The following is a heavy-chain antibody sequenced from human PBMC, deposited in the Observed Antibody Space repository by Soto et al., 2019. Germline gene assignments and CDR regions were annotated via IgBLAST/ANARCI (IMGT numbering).Heavy chain of an antibody. CDR3: AREARQWLEHDAFDI. CDR1: GFTFSSYW. Sequence: PGGSLRLSCAASGFTFSSYWMSWVRQAPGKGLERVANIKQEESEKYYVDSVKGQFTISRHNAKNSLYLQMNSLRAEDTAVYYCAREARQWLEHDAFDIWGQGTMVTVSS. J-gene: IGHJ3*02. D-gene: IGHD6-19*01. V-gene: IGHV3-7*01. CDR2: IKQEESEK.